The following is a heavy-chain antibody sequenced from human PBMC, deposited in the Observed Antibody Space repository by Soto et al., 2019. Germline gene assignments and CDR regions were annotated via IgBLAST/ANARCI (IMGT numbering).Heavy chain of an antibody. CDR1: CSSITNFY. D-gene: IGHD3-9*01. CDR3: ARGGDEYFDS. V-gene: IGHV4-4*07. CDR2: IYTRGTT. Sequence: PSDTLSLTCPFSCSSITNFYWSWILQSARQGLEWIGRIYTRGTTDYNPSLKSRVTVSIDTSKNQVSLTLTSVTAADTAGYYCARGGDEYFDSGGRG. J-gene: IGHJ2*01.